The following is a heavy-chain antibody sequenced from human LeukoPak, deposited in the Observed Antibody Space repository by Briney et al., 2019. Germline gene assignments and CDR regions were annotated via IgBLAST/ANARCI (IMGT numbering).Heavy chain of an antibody. D-gene: IGHD6-13*01. CDR1: GFTFRTYG. J-gene: IGHJ4*02. CDR3: AKDSSIAAADYYFDY. Sequence: GGSLRLSCAASGFTFRTYGMHWVRQTPGKGLEWVAFLWFDGSHQYYADSVRGRFIISRDNSNNTLYLQMNSLRAEDTALYYCAKDSSIAAADYYFDYWGQGTLVTVSS. CDR2: LWFDGSHQ. V-gene: IGHV3-30*02.